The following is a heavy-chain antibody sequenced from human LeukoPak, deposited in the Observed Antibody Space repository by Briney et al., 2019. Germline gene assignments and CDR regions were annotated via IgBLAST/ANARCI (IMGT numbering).Heavy chain of an antibody. V-gene: IGHV3-66*01. CDR2: IYSGGST. J-gene: IGHJ4*02. CDR3: ARATHVVPAATQPWYFDY. D-gene: IGHD2-2*01. CDR1: GFTVSSNY. Sequence: PGGSLRLSCAASGFTVSSNYMSWVRQAPGKGLEWVSVIYSGGSTYYADSVKGRFTISRDNSKNTLYLQMNSLRAEDTAVYYCARATHVVPAATQPWYFDYWGQVTLVTVSS.